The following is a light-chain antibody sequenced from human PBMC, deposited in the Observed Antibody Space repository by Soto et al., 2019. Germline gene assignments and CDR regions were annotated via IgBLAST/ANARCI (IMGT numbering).Light chain of an antibody. CDR1: SSDVGGYNY. CDR2: DVS. CDR3: FSYAGSYTWV. Sequence: QSVLTQHRSVSGSPGQSVTISCTGTSSDVGGYNYVSWYQQHPGKAPKLMIYDVSKRPSGVPDRFSGSKSGNTASLTISGLQAEDEADYYCFSYAGSYTWVFGGGTKLTVL. V-gene: IGLV2-11*01. J-gene: IGLJ3*02.